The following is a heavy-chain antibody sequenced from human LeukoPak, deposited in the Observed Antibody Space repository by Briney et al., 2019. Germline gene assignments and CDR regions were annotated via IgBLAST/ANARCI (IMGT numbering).Heavy chain of an antibody. CDR2: IRSKAYGGTT. J-gene: IGHJ6*03. D-gene: IGHD2-2*01. Sequence: GGSLRLSCTASGFTFGDYAMSWVRQAPGKGLEWVGFIRSKAYGGTTEYAASVKGRFTISRDDSKSIAYLQMNSLKTEDTAVYYCTRVVVPAAPYYMDVWGKGTTVTISS. V-gene: IGHV3-49*04. CDR3: TRVVVPAAPYYMDV. CDR1: GFTFGDYA.